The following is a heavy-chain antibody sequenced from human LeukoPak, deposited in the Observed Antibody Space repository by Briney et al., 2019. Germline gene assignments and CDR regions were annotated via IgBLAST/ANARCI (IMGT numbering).Heavy chain of an antibody. CDR1: GFTFSSYA. CDR2: ISYDGSNK. CDR3: AKGGREQQLVRYSADAFDI. J-gene: IGHJ3*02. Sequence: GGSLRLSCAASGFTFSSYAMHWVRQAPGKGLEWVAVISYDGSNKYCADSVKGRFTISRDNSKSTLYLQMNSLRAEDTAVYYCAKGGREQQLVRYSADAFDIWGQGTMVTVSS. D-gene: IGHD6-13*01. V-gene: IGHV3-30*04.